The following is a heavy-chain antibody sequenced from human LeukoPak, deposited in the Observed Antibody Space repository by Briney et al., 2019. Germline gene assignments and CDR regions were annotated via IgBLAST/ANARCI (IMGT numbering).Heavy chain of an antibody. V-gene: IGHV4-31*03. CDR1: GGSISSGGYY. J-gene: IGHJ5*02. CDR2: IYYSGST. CDR3: ARGPRADYETNWFDP. D-gene: IGHD4-17*01. Sequence: SETLSLTCTVSGGSISSGGYYWSWIRQHPGKGLEWIGYIYYSGSTYYNPSLKSRVTISVDTSKNQFSLKLSSVTAADTAVYYCARGPRADYETNWFDPWGQGTLVTVSS.